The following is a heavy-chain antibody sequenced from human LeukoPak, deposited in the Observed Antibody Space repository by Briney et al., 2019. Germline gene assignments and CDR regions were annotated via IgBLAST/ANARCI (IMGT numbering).Heavy chain of an antibody. V-gene: IGHV3-30*03. D-gene: IGHD1-26*01. Sequence: QPGGSLRLSCAASGFTFRSYWMSWVRQAPGKGLEWVAVISYDGSNKYYADSVKGRFTISRDNSKNTLYLQMNSLRAEDTAVYYCALFSGSYGMDVWGQGTTVTVSS. J-gene: IGHJ6*02. CDR1: GFTFRSYW. CDR3: ALFSGSYGMDV. CDR2: ISYDGSNK.